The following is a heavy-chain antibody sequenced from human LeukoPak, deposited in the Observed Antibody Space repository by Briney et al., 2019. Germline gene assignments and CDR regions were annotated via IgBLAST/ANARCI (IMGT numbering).Heavy chain of an antibody. CDR3: ARQGRGGYWYFDL. J-gene: IGHJ2*01. CDR2: IIPIFGTA. V-gene: IGHV1-69*05. Sequence: ASVEVSCKASGGTFSSYAISWVRQAPGQGLEWMGGIIPIFGTANYAQKFQGRVTITTDESTSTAYMELSSLRSEDTAVYYCARQGRGGYWYFDLWGRGTLVSVSS. D-gene: IGHD3-16*01. CDR1: GGTFSSYA.